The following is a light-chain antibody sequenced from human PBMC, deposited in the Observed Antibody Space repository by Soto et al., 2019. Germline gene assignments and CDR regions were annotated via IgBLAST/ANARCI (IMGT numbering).Light chain of an antibody. CDR3: SSYAGSNNRGV. J-gene: IGLJ1*01. CDR1: STDVGGYNY. Sequence: QSVLTQPPSASGSPGQSVTISCIGTSTDVGGYNYISWYQHHPGKGPKLIIYEVSERPSGVPDRFSGSKSGNTASLTVSGLQAEDEADYYCSSYAGSNNRGVFGSGTKVTVL. CDR2: EVS. V-gene: IGLV2-8*01.